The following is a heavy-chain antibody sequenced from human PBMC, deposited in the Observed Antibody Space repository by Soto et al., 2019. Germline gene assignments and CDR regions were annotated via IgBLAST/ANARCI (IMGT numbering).Heavy chain of an antibody. J-gene: IGHJ3*02. Sequence: SETLSLTCAVCGGSVSGYYWSWIRQPPGKGLEWIGYIYYSGSTNYNPSLKSRVTLSVDTSKNQFSLKLSSVTAADTAVYYCARHMGPNPGSDAFDIWGQGTMVTVSS. CDR1: GGSVSGYY. D-gene: IGHD2-8*01. V-gene: IGHV4-59*08. CDR3: ARHMGPNPGSDAFDI. CDR2: IYYSGST.